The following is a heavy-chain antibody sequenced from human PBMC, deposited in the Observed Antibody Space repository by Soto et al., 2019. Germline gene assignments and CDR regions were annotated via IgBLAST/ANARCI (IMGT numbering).Heavy chain of an antibody. D-gene: IGHD1-7*01. Sequence: GESLKISCKGSGYSFTSYWISWVRQMPGKGLEWMGRIDPSDSYTNYSPSFQGHVTISADKSISTAYLQWSSLKASDTAMYYCARRGYNWNYGYYYGMDVWGQGTTVTVS. CDR3: ARRGYNWNYGYYYGMDV. CDR2: IDPSDSYT. J-gene: IGHJ6*02. V-gene: IGHV5-10-1*01. CDR1: GYSFTSYW.